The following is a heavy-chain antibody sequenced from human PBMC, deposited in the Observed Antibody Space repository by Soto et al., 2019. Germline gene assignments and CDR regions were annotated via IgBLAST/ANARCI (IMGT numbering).Heavy chain of an antibody. Sequence: QVQLQESGPGLVKPSQTLSLTCTVSGGSISSGDYYCSWIRQPPLKSLELIGYIYYSGSTYYNPSLKSRVTLSVDTSKYQVSLKLSSVTAADTAVYYCASVGRWLLLRGDDYWGQGTLVTVSS. CDR2: IYYSGST. D-gene: IGHD5-12*01. CDR3: ASVGRWLLLRGDDY. CDR1: GGSISSGDYY. V-gene: IGHV4-30-4*01. J-gene: IGHJ4*02.